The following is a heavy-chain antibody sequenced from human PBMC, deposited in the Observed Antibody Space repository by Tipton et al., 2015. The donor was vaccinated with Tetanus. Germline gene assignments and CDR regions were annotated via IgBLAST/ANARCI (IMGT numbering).Heavy chain of an antibody. CDR1: GFSISTCY. J-gene: IGHJ3*01. D-gene: IGHD2-15*01. CDR2: IYSGGDT. V-gene: IGHV3-53*01. Sequence: GSLRLSCAASGFSISTCYINWVRQAPGKGLEWVSVIYSGGDTFYADSVKGRFTISRDNSKNTVYLQMNSLRAEDTAVYYCARGRGRGAFDLWGQGTMVTVSS. CDR3: ARGRGRGAFDL.